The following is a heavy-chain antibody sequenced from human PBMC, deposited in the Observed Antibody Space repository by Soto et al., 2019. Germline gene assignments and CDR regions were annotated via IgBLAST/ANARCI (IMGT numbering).Heavy chain of an antibody. Sequence: SVKGSCKASGGTFSSDAISWVRQAPGQGLEWMGGIIPIFGTANYAQKFQGRVTITADESTSTAYMELSSLRSEDTAVYYCAREFASSGWLRDYYYGMDVWGQGTTVTVSS. V-gene: IGHV1-69*13. CDR2: IIPIFGTA. J-gene: IGHJ6*02. D-gene: IGHD6-19*01. CDR1: GGTFSSDA. CDR3: AREFASSGWLRDYYYGMDV.